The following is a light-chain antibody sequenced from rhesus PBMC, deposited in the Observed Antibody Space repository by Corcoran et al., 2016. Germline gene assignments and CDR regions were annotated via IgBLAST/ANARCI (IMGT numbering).Light chain of an antibody. V-gene: IGKV1-74*01. CDR1: ENVNNY. CDR3: HHGSGTPFT. Sequence: DIQMTQSPSSLSSSVGDRVTITWRASENVNNYINWYQQKPGKAPTLLIYKASTLQSGVPSRFSGGGSGTDYTLPISSLQPEDLATYYFHHGSGTPFTFCPGTTLDI. J-gene: IGKJ3*01. CDR2: KAS.